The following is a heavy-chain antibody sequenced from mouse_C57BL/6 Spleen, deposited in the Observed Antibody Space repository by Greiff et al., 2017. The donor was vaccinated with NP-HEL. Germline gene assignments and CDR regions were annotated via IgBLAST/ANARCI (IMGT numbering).Heavy chain of an antibody. J-gene: IGHJ4*01. CDR1: GYTFTSYW. V-gene: IGHV1-64*01. Sequence: VQLQQPGAELVKPGASVKLSCKASGYTFTSYWMHWVKQRPGQGLEWIGMIHPNSGSTNYNEKFKSKATLTVDKSSSTAYMQLSSLTSEDSAVYYCARYPTTVVDYYAMDYWGQGTSVTVSS. D-gene: IGHD1-1*01. CDR2: IHPNSGST. CDR3: ARYPTTVVDYYAMDY.